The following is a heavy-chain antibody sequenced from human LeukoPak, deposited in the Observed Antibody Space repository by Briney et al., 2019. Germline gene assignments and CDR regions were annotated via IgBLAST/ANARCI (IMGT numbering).Heavy chain of an antibody. CDR3: ARDSWRSYYTDAFDI. CDR2: INPSGGST. Sequence: ASVKVSCKASGYTFTSYYMHWVRQAPGQGLEWMGIINPSGGSTSYAQKFQGRVTMTRDTSTSTVYMELSSLRSEDTAVYYCARDSWRSYYTDAFDIWGQGTMVTVSS. V-gene: IGHV1-46*01. J-gene: IGHJ3*02. D-gene: IGHD1-26*01. CDR1: GYTFTSYY.